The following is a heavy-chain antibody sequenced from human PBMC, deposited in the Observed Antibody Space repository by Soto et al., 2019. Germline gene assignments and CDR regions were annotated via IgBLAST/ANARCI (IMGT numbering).Heavy chain of an antibody. D-gene: IGHD6-19*01. CDR1: GFDFSTYG. V-gene: IGHV3-30*18. J-gene: IGHJ4*02. CDR2: ISYGGNNI. Sequence: QVQLVESGGGVVQPGRSLRLSCVASGFDFSTYGMHWVRQAPGKGLEWVAVISYGGNNIYYGDSVKGRFTISRDNSKNTLYLQMNSLRPEDTAVYYCAKVVPGIIAVACPCDSWGQGTLVTVSS. CDR3: AKVVPGIIAVACPCDS.